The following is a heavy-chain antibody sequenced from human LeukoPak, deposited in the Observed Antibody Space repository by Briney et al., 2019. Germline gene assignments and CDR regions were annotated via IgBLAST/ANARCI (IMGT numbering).Heavy chain of an antibody. CDR2: FDPEDGET. J-gene: IGHJ4*02. CDR1: GYTLTELS. Sequence: ASVKVSCKVSGYTLTELSMHWVRQAPGKGLEWMGGFDPEDGETIYAQKFQGRVTMTEDTSTATDYMELSSLRSEDTAVYYCATSYWGGDCYSGSPIDYWGQGTLVTVSS. CDR3: ATSYWGGDCYSGSPIDY. D-gene: IGHD2-21*02. V-gene: IGHV1-24*01.